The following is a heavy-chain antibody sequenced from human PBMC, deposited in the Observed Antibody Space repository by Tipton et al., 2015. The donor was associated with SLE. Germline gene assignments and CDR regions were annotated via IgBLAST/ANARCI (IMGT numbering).Heavy chain of an antibody. D-gene: IGHD2-21*01. CDR2: IYNSGGT. CDR3: ARAGGGDSNWFDP. CDR1: GGSISTGGYY. Sequence: TLSLTCTVSGGSISTGGYYWSWIRQHPGKGLEWIGYIYNSGGTDYNPSLKSRVTISADTSKNHFSLKLSSVTVADTAVYYCARAGGGDSNWFDPWGQGTLVTVSS. V-gene: IGHV4-31*03. J-gene: IGHJ5*02.